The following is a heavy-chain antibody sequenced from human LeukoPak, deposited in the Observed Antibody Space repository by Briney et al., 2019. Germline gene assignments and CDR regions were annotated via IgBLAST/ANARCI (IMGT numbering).Heavy chain of an antibody. Sequence: SETLSLTCTVSGYSISSGYYWGWIRQPPGKGLEWIGSIYHSGSTYYNPSLKSRVTISVDTSKNQFSLKLSSVTAADTAVYYCARDREKTYYDFWSGYSTGYMDVWGKGTTVTVSS. V-gene: IGHV4-38-2*02. CDR1: GYSISSGYY. CDR2: IYHSGST. J-gene: IGHJ6*03. CDR3: ARDREKTYYDFWSGYSTGYMDV. D-gene: IGHD3-3*01.